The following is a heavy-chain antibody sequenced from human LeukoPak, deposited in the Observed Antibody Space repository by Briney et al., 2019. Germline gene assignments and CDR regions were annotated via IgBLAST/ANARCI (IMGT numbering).Heavy chain of an antibody. Sequence: ASVRVSCKASGYTFTSYYMHWVRQAPGQGLEWMGIINPSGGSTSYAQKFQGRVTMTRDTSTSTVYMELSSLRSEDTAVYYCATDYYYDSSGYRNWFDPWGQGTLVTVSS. CDR1: GYTFTSYY. V-gene: IGHV1-46*01. J-gene: IGHJ5*02. CDR3: ATDYYYDSSGYRNWFDP. CDR2: INPSGGST. D-gene: IGHD3-22*01.